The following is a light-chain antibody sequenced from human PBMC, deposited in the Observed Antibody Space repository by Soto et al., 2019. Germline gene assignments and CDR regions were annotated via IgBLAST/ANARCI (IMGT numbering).Light chain of an antibody. J-gene: IGKJ5*01. V-gene: IGKV3-15*01. CDR2: GAS. CDR3: QQYNNWPFT. CDR1: QSVSSK. Sequence: EIVMTQSPATLSVSPGERATLSCRASQSVSSKLGWYQQKPGQAPRLLIYGASTRATGIPARFSGSGSGTEFTLTISSLQSEDFAVYYCQQYNNWPFTFGQGTRLETK.